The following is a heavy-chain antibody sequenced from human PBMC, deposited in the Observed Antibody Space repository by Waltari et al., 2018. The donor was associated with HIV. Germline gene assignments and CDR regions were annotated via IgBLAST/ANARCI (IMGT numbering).Heavy chain of an antibody. V-gene: IGHV3-23*01. J-gene: IGHJ5*02. CDR2: NSATGKT. Sequence: EVQLLASGGGLVQPGGSLVLSFPASAFHFRAFIMTWVGQAPGEGLEWVSGNSATGKTYYADSVKGRFTSSRDNSKNTLSLLMNSLRVEDTAVYYCAKVSVGIPVAGTKVSWGQGTLVTVSS. D-gene: IGHD6-19*01. CDR3: AKVSVGIPVAGTKVS. CDR1: AFHFRAFI.